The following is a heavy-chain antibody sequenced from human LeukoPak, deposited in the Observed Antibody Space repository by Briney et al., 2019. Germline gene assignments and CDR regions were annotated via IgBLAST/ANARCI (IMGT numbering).Heavy chain of an antibody. CDR1: GFTFSSYS. J-gene: IGHJ4*02. D-gene: IGHD2-2*01. CDR3: ARVDPGGMGVVVPAEKDY. V-gene: IGHV3-21*01. Sequence: MLGGSLRLSCAASGFTFSSYSMNWVRQAPGKGLEWVSSISSSSSYIYYADSVKGRFTISRDNAKNSLYLQMNSLRAEDTAVYYCARVDPGGMGVVVPAEKDYWGQGTLVTVSS. CDR2: ISSSSSYI.